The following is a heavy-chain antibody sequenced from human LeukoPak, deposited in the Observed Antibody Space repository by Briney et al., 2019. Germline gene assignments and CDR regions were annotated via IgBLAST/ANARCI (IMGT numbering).Heavy chain of an antibody. CDR2: ISASGIST. CDR1: GFTFSSYA. J-gene: IGHJ5*02. Sequence: GGSLRLSCAASGFTFSSYAMSWVRQAPRKGLEWVSIISASGISTYYADSVKGRFTISRDNSKNTLYLQMNSLRAEDTAVYYCAKSSSGTDNPVGFDPWGQGTLVTVSS. V-gene: IGHV3-23*01. D-gene: IGHD3-22*01. CDR3: AKSSSGTDNPVGFDP.